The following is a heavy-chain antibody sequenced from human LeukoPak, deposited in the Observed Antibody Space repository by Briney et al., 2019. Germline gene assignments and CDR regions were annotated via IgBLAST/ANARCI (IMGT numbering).Heavy chain of an antibody. Sequence: GGSLRLSCAASGLTFSSYAMHWVRQAPGKGLEYVSAISSNGGSTYYANSVKGRFTISRDNSKNTLYLQMGSLRAEDMAVYYCARAEEVPAAIGLGYWGQGTLVTVSS. J-gene: IGHJ4*02. CDR3: ARAEEVPAAIGLGY. CDR2: ISSNGGST. CDR1: GLTFSSYA. V-gene: IGHV3-64*01. D-gene: IGHD2-2*02.